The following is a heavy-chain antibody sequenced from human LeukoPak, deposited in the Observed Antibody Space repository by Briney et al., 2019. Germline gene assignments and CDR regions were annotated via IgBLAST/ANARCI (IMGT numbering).Heavy chain of an antibody. V-gene: IGHV3-13*01. Sequence: GGSLRLSCAASGFTFSRYDMHWVRHATGKGLEWVSGIGTAGDTYYGGSVKGRFTISRDNSKNTLYLQMNSLRAEDTAVYYCARDGGCSSTSCPPGAFDIWGQGTMVTVSS. D-gene: IGHD2-2*01. CDR3: ARDGGCSSTSCPPGAFDI. J-gene: IGHJ3*02. CDR1: GFTFSRYD. CDR2: IGTAGDT.